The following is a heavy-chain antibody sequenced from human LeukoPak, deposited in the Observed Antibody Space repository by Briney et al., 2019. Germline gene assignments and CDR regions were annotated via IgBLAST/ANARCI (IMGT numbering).Heavy chain of an antibody. D-gene: IGHD1-26*01. J-gene: IGHJ4*02. CDR1: RYTFTGYY. CDR2: INPNSGGT. CDR3: ARSREAARYLYFDY. V-gene: IGHV1-2*02. Sequence: ASVKVSCKASRYTFTGYYMHWVRQAPGQGLEWMGWINPNSGGTNYAQKFQGRVTMTRDTSISTAYMELSRLRSDDTAVYYCARSREAARYLYFDYWGQGTLVTVSS.